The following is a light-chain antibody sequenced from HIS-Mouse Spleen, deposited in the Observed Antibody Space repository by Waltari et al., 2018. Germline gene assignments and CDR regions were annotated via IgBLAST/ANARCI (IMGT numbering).Light chain of an antibody. V-gene: IGLV3-25*03. Sequence: SYELTQPPSVSVSPGQTARITCSGDALPKQYAYWYQQKPGQAPVLVIYKDRERQSGIPERFSGSSSGTTVTLTISGVQAEDEADYYCQSADSSGTYQDVVFGGGTKLTVL. J-gene: IGLJ2*01. CDR3: QSADSSGTYQDVV. CDR1: ALPKQY. CDR2: KDR.